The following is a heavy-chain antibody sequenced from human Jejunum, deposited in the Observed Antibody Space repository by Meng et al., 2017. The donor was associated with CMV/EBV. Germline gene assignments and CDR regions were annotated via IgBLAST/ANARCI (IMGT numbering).Heavy chain of an antibody. V-gene: IGHV4-31*02. J-gene: IGHJ5*02. CDR2: IYSGGST. CDR3: ARGCPLTGTWWFDP. CDR1: GGSITSGCHS. D-gene: IGHD7-27*01. Sequence: SGGSITSGCHSWAWIRQFPGKGLEWIGSIYSGGSTNYNPSLKSRVATLLDTSKNEFSLKLTSVTVADTAIYYCARGCPLTGTWWFDPWGPGTLVTVSS.